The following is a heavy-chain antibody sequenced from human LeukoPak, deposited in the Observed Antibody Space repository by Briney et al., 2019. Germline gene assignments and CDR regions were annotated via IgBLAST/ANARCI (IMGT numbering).Heavy chain of an antibody. CDR1: GFSFSGYG. V-gene: IGHV3-30*02. CDR3: ARDLLVGATGVYYYYGMDV. J-gene: IGHJ6*02. D-gene: IGHD1-26*01. Sequence: GGSLRLSCAASGFSFSGYGMHWVRQAPGKGLEWVAFIHYDGARSYYADSVKGRFTISRDNSKNTLYLQMNSLRAEDTAVYYCARDLLVGATGVYYYYGMDVWGQGTTVTVSS. CDR2: IHYDGARS.